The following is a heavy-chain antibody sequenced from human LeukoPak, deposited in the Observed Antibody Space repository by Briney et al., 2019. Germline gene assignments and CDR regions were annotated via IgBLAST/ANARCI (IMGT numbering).Heavy chain of an antibody. CDR1: GGSMSPFY. J-gene: IGHJ3*02. CDR3: AVNSTKHTFDI. D-gene: IGHD1-1*01. CDR2: IYYSGGT. V-gene: IGHV4-59*08. Sequence: SETLSLTCTVSGGSMSPFYWSWIRQSPGKGLEWIGSIYYSGGTNYNPSLKSRVTISVDTSKNQFSLELSSVTAADRAVYYCAVNSTKHTFDIWAQGTMVTVSS.